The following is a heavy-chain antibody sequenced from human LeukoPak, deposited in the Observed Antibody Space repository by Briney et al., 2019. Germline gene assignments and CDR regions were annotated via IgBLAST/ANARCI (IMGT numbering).Heavy chain of an antibody. V-gene: IGHV1-46*01. CDR2: INPSGGTT. D-gene: IGHD5-18*01. CDR1: GYTFINYY. Sequence: ASVKVSCKSSGYTFINYYMHWVRQAPGQGLEWMGIINPSGGTTSYAQNFQGRVTMTRDTSTSTVYMELSSLRSEDTAVYYCAREIGPRQLHLWGSAFDYWGQGTLVTVSS. J-gene: IGHJ4*02. CDR3: AREIGPRQLHLWGSAFDY.